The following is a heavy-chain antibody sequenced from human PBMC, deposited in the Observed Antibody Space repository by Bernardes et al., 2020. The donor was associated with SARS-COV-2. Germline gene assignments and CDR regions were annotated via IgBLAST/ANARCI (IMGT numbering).Heavy chain of an antibody. Sequence: GSLRLSCAASGFTFSSYAMSWVRQAPGKGLEWVSAISGSGGSTYYADSVKGRFTISRDNSKNTLYLQMNSLRAEDTAVYYCAKVSITIPLAYYYYGMDVWGQGTTVTVSS. J-gene: IGHJ6*02. CDR3: AKVSITIPLAYYYYGMDV. V-gene: IGHV3-23*01. CDR1: GFTFSSYA. D-gene: IGHD3-9*01. CDR2: ISGSGGST.